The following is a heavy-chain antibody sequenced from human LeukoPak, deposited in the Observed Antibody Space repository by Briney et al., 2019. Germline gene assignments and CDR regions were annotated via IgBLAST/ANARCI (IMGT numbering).Heavy chain of an antibody. Sequence: PGGSLRLSCAASGFTFSSYSMNWVRQAPGKGLEWVSSISSSSSYIYYADSVKGRFTISRDNAKNSLYLQVNSLTAEDTAVYYCARGNSDAFDIWGHGTMVTVSS. V-gene: IGHV3-21*01. CDR2: ISSSSSYI. CDR1: GFTFSSYS. CDR3: ARGNSDAFDI. J-gene: IGHJ3*02. D-gene: IGHD4-23*01.